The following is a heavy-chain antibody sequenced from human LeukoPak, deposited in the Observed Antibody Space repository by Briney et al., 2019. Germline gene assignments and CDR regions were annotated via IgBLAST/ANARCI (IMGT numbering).Heavy chain of an antibody. J-gene: IGHJ3*02. CDR1: GYTFTNYY. D-gene: IGHD3-3*01. CDR2: INPSGGST. V-gene: IGHV1-46*03. CDR3: ALKGFWGGRNAYDI. Sequence: ASVKVSCKASGYTFTNYYMHWVRQAPGQGPEWMGVINPSGGSTSYPQKFQGRVTMTRDMSTSTVYMELSSLRSEDTAVYYCALKGFWGGRNAYDIWGQGTMVTVSS.